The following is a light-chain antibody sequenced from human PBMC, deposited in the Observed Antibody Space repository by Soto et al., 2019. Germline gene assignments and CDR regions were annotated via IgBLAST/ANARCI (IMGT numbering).Light chain of an antibody. CDR3: QQYNSWPPKYT. CDR1: QSVSSN. V-gene: IGKV3-15*01. Sequence: EIVMTQSPATLSVSPGERATLSCWASQSVSSNLAWYQQKPGQAPRLLIYGASTRATGIPARFSGSGSGTEFTHTISSLQSEDYADYYCQQYNSWPPKYTVDQGTKLEIK. CDR2: GAS. J-gene: IGKJ2*01.